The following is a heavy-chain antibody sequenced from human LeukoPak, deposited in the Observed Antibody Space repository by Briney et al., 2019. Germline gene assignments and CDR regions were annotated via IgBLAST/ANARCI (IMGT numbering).Heavy chain of an antibody. CDR1: GGSISSYY. Sequence: SETLSLTCTVSGGSISSYYWSWIRQPPGKGLEWIGYIYYSGSTNYNPSLKSRVTISVDTSKSQFSLKLSSVTAADTAVYYCAGGYDYGGNRLDYWGQGTLVTVSS. CDR2: IYYSGST. J-gene: IGHJ4*02. D-gene: IGHD4-23*01. V-gene: IGHV4-59*01. CDR3: AGGYDYGGNRLDY.